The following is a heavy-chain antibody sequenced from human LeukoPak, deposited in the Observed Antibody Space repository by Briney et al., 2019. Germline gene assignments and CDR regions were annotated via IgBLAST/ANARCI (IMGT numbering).Heavy chain of an antibody. J-gene: IGHJ4*02. CDR1: DGSITNYD. V-gene: IGHV4-59*12. Sequence: SETLSLTCTVSDGSITNYDWSWVRQPPGKGLEWIGSIYYTGSTFYNPSLKSRVTISVDRSKNQFSLKLSSVTAADTAVYYCARVKGARRTEPMGYWGQGTLVTVSS. D-gene: IGHD1-26*01. CDR3: ARVKGARRTEPMGY. CDR2: IYYTGST.